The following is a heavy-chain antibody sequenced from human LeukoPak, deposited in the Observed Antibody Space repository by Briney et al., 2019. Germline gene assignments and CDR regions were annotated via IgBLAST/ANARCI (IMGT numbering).Heavy chain of an antibody. J-gene: IGHJ5*02. CDR2: IYYNGNT. Sequence: SETLSLTCSVSGGAISSGSYYWRWIRQPPGKGLEWIGSIYYNGNTHYNPSLKSRVSISVDTSKNQFSLKLSSVTAADTAVYYCARGAIPGRMAAAGKSWFDPWGQGTLVTVSS. CDR1: GGAISSGSYY. V-gene: IGHV4-39*01. D-gene: IGHD6-13*01. CDR3: ARGAIPGRMAAAGKSWFDP.